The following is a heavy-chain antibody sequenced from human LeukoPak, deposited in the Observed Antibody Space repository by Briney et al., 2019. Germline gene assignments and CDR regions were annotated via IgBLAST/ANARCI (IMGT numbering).Heavy chain of an antibody. J-gene: IGHJ4*02. CDR2: MYLSGTT. CDR1: GDSTNSLDL. CDR3: AGLAGRYSSGLYYYYFDY. D-gene: IGHD3-22*01. V-gene: IGHV4-4*02. Sequence: SETLSLTCTVSGDSTNSLDLWSWVRQPPGKGLEWIGEMYLSGTTHSNPSVKSRVTISIDKSKNQFFLNLSSVTAADTAVYYCAGLAGRYSSGLYYYYFDYWGQGTLVTVSS.